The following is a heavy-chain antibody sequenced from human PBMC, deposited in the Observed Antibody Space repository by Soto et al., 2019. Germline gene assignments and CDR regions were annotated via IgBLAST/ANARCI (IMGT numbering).Heavy chain of an antibody. D-gene: IGHD6-19*01. Sequence: EVQLVESGGGLVQPGGSLRLSCAASGFTFSSYWMHWVRQAPGKGPVWVARINKDGNIINDADSVMGRFTISRDNAKDTLYLQMSSLTTEDTAVYYCARDGWVSGPAGRLDIWGQGTTVTVSS. CDR3: ARDGWVSGPAGRLDI. J-gene: IGHJ3*02. V-gene: IGHV3-74*01. CDR2: INKDGNII. CDR1: GFTFSSYW.